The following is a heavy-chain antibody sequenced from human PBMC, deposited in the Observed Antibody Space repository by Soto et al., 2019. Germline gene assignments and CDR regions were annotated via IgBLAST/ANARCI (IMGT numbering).Heavy chain of an antibody. CDR3: ARKNPGREWELPDY. CDR2: TTSEGARI. J-gene: IGHJ4*02. Sequence: QVQLVESGGGVVQPGRSLRLSCAASGFAFSTYGMHWVRQAPGKGLEWVAVTTSEGARINYADSVKGRFTISRDNSRTTVYLQMNSLRIDDTAVYYCARKNPGREWELPDYWGQGTLVTVSS. V-gene: IGHV3-30*03. D-gene: IGHD1-26*01. CDR1: GFAFSTYG.